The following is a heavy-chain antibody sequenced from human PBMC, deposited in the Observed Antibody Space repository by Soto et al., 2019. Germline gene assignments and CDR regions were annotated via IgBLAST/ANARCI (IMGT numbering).Heavy chain of an antibody. Sequence: QLQLQESGPGLVKPSETLSLTCTVSGGSISSSSYYWGWIRQPPGKGLEGIGSMYYSGSTYYNPSLKSRVTISVDTSKNQFSLKLSSVTAADTAVYYCATWGIQLWLQPLYYYYGMDVWGQGTTVTVSS. J-gene: IGHJ6*02. CDR3: ATWGIQLWLQPLYYYYGMDV. CDR2: MYYSGST. D-gene: IGHD5-18*01. V-gene: IGHV4-39*01. CDR1: GGSISSSSYY.